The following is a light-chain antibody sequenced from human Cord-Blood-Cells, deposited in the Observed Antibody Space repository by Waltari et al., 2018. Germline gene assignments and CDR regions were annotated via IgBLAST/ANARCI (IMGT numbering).Light chain of an antibody. CDR3: LQYYSYPWT. Sequence: AIRMTQSPSSLSASTGDRVTITCRASQGISSYLAWYQQKPGKAPKLLIYAASTLQSGVPSRFSGSGSGTDFTLTISCLQSEDFAPYYCLQYYSYPWTFDQGP. V-gene: IGKV1-8*01. CDR2: AAS. J-gene: IGKJ1*01. CDR1: QGISSY.